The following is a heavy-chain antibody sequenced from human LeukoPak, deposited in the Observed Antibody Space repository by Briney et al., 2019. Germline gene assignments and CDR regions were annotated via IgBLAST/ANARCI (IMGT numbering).Heavy chain of an antibody. CDR1: GFTVSDYY. CDR2: IDRSGSYI. CDR3: ARDLTVGPIFIDY. J-gene: IGHJ4*02. V-gene: IGHV3-11*06. D-gene: IGHD1-26*01. Sequence: PGGPLRLSCAASGFTVSDYYMNWIRQAPGKGLEWGSYIDRSGSYIKYADSVKGRFTISRDNAKNSLYLQMNSLRAEDTAVYYCARDLTVGPIFIDYWGQGTLVTVSS.